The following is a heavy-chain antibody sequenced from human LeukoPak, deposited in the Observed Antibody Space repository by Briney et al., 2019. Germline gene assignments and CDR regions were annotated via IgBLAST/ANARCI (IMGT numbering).Heavy chain of an antibody. J-gene: IGHJ4*02. Sequence: ASVTVSCKASGYTFTGYYMHWVRQAPGQGLEWMGWINPNSGGTNYAQKFQGRVTMTRDTSISTAYMELSRLRSDDTAVYYCAKAYSYGSGSHYQIFDSWGQGTLVTVSS. CDR1: GYTFTGYY. CDR2: INPNSGGT. CDR3: AKAYSYGSGSHYQIFDS. V-gene: IGHV1-2*02. D-gene: IGHD3-10*01.